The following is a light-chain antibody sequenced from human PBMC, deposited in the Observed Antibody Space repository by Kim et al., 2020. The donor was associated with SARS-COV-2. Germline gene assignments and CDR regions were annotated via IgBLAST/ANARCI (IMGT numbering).Light chain of an antibody. Sequence: PAVLSASAGERVTLSCRASQSVGYNLAWYQQRSGQAPRLLIYGASTRATGIPARFSGSGSGTDFTLTISNLQSEDFAVYYCQHDAFGGGTKLEI. J-gene: IGKJ4*01. CDR3: QHDA. CDR1: QSVGYN. V-gene: IGKV3-15*01. CDR2: GAS.